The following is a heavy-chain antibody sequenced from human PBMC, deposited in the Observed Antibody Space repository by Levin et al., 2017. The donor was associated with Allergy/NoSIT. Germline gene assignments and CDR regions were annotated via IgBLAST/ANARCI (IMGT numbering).Heavy chain of an antibody. CDR1: GFTFSSYG. CDR3: AKQSGSYSFDY. D-gene: IGHD1-26*01. CDR2: ISYDEKRK. J-gene: IGHJ4*02. Sequence: LSLTCAASGFTFSSYGMHWVRPAPGKGLEWVAGISYDEKRKYYADSVKGRFTISRDTSKNTLYLQMSSLRAGDTAVYYCAKQSGSYSFDYWGQGTLVTVSS. V-gene: IGHV3-30*18.